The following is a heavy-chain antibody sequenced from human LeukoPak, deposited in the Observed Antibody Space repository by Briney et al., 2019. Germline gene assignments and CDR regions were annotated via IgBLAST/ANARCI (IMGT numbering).Heavy chain of an antibody. CDR1: GYTFTGYY. V-gene: IGHV1-2*02. CDR2: INPNSGGT. J-gene: IGHJ3*02. CDR3: ATGEYSSGNAFDI. D-gene: IGHD6-19*01. Sequence: GASVKVSCKASGYTFTGYYMHWVRQAPGQGLEWMGWINPNSGGTNYAQKFQGRVTMTRDTSISTAYMELSRLRSDDTAVYYCATGEYSSGNAFDIWGQGTMVTVSS.